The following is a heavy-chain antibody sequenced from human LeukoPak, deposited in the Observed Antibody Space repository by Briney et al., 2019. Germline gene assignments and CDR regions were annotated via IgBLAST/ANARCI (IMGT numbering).Heavy chain of an antibody. J-gene: IGHJ4*02. CDR2: IYYSGST. D-gene: IGHD6-25*01. CDR3: ARLAIAAADIFDY. V-gene: IGHV4-59*01. CDR1: GGSISSYY. Sequence: SETLSLTCTVSGGSISSYYWSWIRQPPGKGLEWIGYIYYSGSTNYNPSLKSRVTISVDTSKNQVSLRLNSVTAADTAVYYCARLAIAAADIFDYWGQGVLVTVSS.